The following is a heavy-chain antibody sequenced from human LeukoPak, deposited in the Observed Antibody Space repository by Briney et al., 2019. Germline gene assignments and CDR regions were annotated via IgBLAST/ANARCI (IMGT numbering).Heavy chain of an antibody. V-gene: IGHV1-2*02. J-gene: IGHJ5*02. CDR1: GYTFTGYY. D-gene: IGHD6-6*01. CDR3: AREALTESRPFTWLDP. CDR2: MNPNSGST. Sequence: ASVKVSCKASGYTFTGYYMHWVRQAPGQGLEWMGWMNPNSGSTNYAQRFQGRVTMTRDTSIGTAYMELSRLRPDDTALYYCAREALTESRPFTWLDPWGQGTLVTVSS.